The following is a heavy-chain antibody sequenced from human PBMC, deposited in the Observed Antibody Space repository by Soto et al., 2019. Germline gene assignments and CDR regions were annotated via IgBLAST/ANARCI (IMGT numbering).Heavy chain of an antibody. CDR1: GYTFTNFG. J-gene: IGHJ4*02. CDR2: ISAYNGNT. Sequence: QVQLVQSGTEVKKPGASVKVSCKASGYTFTNFGISWVRQAPGQGLEWMGWISAYNGNTNYAQKFQGRVTMNTYTSTSTDYLELSSLRYDDTAVYYCARGGTQIDYWGQGTLVNVSS. D-gene: IGHD3-16*01. CDR3: ARGGTQIDY. V-gene: IGHV1-18*01.